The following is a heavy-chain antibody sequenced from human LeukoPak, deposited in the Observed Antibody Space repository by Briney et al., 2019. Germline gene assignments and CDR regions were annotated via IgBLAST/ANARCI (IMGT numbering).Heavy chain of an antibody. CDR3: ATEMATRNAFDI. CDR1: GYTFTGYY. V-gene: IGHV1-2*02. D-gene: IGHD5-24*01. Sequence: ASVKVSCKASGYTFTGYYMHWVRQAPGQGLEWMGWINPNSGGTNYAQKFQGRVTMTRDTSISTAYMELSRLRSDDTAAYYCATEMATRNAFDIWGQGTMVTVSS. J-gene: IGHJ3*02. CDR2: INPNSGGT.